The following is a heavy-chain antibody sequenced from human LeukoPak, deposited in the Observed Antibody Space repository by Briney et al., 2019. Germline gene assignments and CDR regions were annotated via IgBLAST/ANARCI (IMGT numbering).Heavy chain of an antibody. V-gene: IGHV3-30*02. CDR3: AKDSTIAARRGGYFDY. D-gene: IGHD6-6*01. CDR1: GFTFSSYG. CDR2: IRYDGSNK. Sequence: RGSLRLSCAASGFTFSSYGMHWVRQAPGKGLEWVAFIRYDGSNKYYADSVKGRFTISRDNSKNTLYLQMNSLRAEDTAVYYCAKDSTIAARRGGYFDYWGQGTLVTVSS. J-gene: IGHJ4*02.